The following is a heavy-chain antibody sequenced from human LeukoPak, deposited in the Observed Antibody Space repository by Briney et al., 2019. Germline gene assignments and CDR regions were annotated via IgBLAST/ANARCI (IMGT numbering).Heavy chain of an antibody. CDR3: ARLNYDFWSGYLRPDYYYYGMDV. CDR2: INHSGST. J-gene: IGHJ6*02. V-gene: IGHV4-34*01. D-gene: IGHD3-3*01. CDR1: GGSFSGYY. Sequence: PSETLSLTCAVYGGSFSGYYWSWIRQPPGKGLEWIGEINHSGSTNYNPSLKGRVTISVDTSKNQFSLKLSSVTAADTAVYYCARLNYDFWSGYLRPDYYYYGMDVWGQGTTVTVSS.